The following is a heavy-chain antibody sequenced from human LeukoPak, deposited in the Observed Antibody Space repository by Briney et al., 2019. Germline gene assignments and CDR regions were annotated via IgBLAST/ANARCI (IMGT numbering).Heavy chain of an antibody. V-gene: IGHV4-34*01. J-gene: IGHJ4*02. Sequence: SETLSLTCAVYGGSFSGYYWSWIRQPPGKGLEWIGEINHSGSTNYNPSLKSRVTISVDTSKNQFSLKLSSVTAADTAVYYCARSRGGFFDYWGQGTLVTVSS. CDR2: INHSGST. CDR1: GGSFSGYY. D-gene: IGHD3-16*01. CDR3: ARSRGGFFDY.